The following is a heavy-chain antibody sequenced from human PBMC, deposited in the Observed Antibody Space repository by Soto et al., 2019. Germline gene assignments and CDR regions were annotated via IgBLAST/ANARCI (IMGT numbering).Heavy chain of an antibody. Sequence: EVQLVESGGGLVQPGGSLRLSCAASGFTLSVYWMNWVRQAPGKGLEWVANIKQDGSERNYVDSVKGRFTISRDNAKNSLYLQMNSLGADDTADYYCLITTSAFGMCGQGTLVTVSS. CDR3: LITTSAFGM. D-gene: IGHD1-20*01. V-gene: IGHV3-7*01. CDR2: IKQDGSER. J-gene: IGHJ3*02. CDR1: GFTLSVYW.